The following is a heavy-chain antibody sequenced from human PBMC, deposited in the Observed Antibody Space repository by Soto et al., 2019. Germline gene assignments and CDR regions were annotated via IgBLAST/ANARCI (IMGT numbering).Heavy chain of an antibody. D-gene: IGHD5-18*01. V-gene: IGHV4-34*01. CDR2: INHRGGT. CDR3: AREGYSHGTLRPPLDY. Sequence: SETLSLTCAVYGGSFSGYYWSWIREPPGKGLDWIGEINHRGGTNSNPSLKSRVTISVDTSKNQFSLRLSSVTAADPAVYYCAREGYSHGTLRPPLDYWGQGTMVAV. CDR1: GGSFSGYY. J-gene: IGHJ4*02.